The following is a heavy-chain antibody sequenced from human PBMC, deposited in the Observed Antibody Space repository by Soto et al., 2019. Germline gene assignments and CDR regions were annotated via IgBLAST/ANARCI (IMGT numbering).Heavy chain of an antibody. CDR1: GYTLTELS. CDR3: ATVFDTKNIVVVVADETYYYYYMDV. J-gene: IGHJ6*03. V-gene: IGHV1-24*01. D-gene: IGHD2-15*01. CDR2: FDPEDGET. Sequence: ASVKVSCTVSGYTLTELSMHWVRQAPGKGLEWMGGFDPEDGETIYAQKFQGRVTMTEDTSTDTAYMELSSLRSEDTAVYYCATVFDTKNIVVVVADETYYYYYMDVWGKGTTVTVSS.